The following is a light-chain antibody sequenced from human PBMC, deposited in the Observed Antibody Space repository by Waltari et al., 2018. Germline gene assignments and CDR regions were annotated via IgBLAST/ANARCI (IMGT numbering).Light chain of an antibody. Sequence: HSALPHPPPASGSPGQSSPFSCTGPTSDVGGFNYVSCSQQHPGKAPKLMIYDVSKRPSGVPDRFSGSKSGNTASLTVSGLQAEDEAVYYCSSYAGSNKNVVFGGGTKLTVL. CDR1: TSDVGGFNY. CDR2: DVS. J-gene: IGLJ2*01. CDR3: SSYAGSNKNVV. V-gene: IGLV2-8*01.